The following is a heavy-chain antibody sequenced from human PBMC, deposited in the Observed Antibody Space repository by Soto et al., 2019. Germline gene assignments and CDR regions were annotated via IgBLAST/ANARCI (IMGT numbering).Heavy chain of an antibody. V-gene: IGHV3-23*01. CDR2: VSGSGDNT. Sequence: GGSLRLSCAAAGFTFNGYAMNWVRQAPGKGLEWVSSVSGSGDNTYYTDSVQGRFAISRVNSKRTLYLQMDSLRVEDTALYYCARRNGDGAFDIWGQGRMVTVSS. D-gene: IGHD3-10*01. CDR3: ARRNGDGAFDI. CDR1: GFTFNGYA. J-gene: IGHJ3*02.